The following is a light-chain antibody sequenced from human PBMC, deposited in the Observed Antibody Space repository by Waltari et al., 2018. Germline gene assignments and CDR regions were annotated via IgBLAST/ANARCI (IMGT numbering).Light chain of an antibody. CDR3: SSYTTSRAPGV. J-gene: IGLJ1*01. CDR1: DRDVGAYDF. CDR2: EVS. Sequence: QSALTQPASVSGSPGQSITISCSGTDRDVGAYDFVSWYQQHPGKAPHLIIYEVSNRPSGISNRFSASKSGNTASLTISGLQAEDEADYYCSSYTTSRAPGVFGTGTRVTVL. V-gene: IGLV2-14*01.